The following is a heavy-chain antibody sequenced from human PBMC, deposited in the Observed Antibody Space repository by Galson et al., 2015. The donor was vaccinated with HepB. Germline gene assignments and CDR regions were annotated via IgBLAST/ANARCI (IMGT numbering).Heavy chain of an antibody. CDR1: GDSVSSNSAA. J-gene: IGHJ4*02. Sequence: CAISGDSVSSNSAAWNWIRQSPSRGLEWLGRTYYRSKWYNDYAVSVKSRITINPDTSKNQFSLQLNSVTPEDTAVYYCARADYSSGYIYFDYWGQGTLVTVSS. V-gene: IGHV6-1*01. D-gene: IGHD3-22*01. CDR2: TYYRSKWYN. CDR3: ARADYSSGYIYFDY.